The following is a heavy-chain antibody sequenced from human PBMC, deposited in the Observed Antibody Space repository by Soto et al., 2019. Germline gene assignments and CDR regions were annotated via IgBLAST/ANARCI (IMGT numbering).Heavy chain of an antibody. CDR3: AREADFASSGYVLDY. CDR2: IKQDGSEK. V-gene: IGHV3-7*01. D-gene: IGHD3-22*01. Sequence: PGGSLRLSCAASGFTFSSYWMSWVRQAPGKGLEWVDNIKQDGSEKYYADSVKGRFTISRDDAKDSLFLQMNSLRADDTAVYYCAREADFASSGYVLDYWGLGTLVTVSS. J-gene: IGHJ4*02. CDR1: GFTFSSYW.